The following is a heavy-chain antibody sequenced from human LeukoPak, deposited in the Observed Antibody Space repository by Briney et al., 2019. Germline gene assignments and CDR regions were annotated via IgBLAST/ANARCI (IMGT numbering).Heavy chain of an antibody. Sequence: GGSLRLSCAASGFTFDDHAMHWVRQAPGKGLEWVSGISWNGGSIGYADSVKGRFTISRDNAKNSLYLQMNSLRAEDTALYYCAKDTGYDFWSGYSFDYWGQGTLVTVSS. V-gene: IGHV3-9*01. CDR1: GFTFDDHA. CDR3: AKDTGYDFWSGYSFDY. D-gene: IGHD3-3*01. J-gene: IGHJ4*02. CDR2: ISWNGGSI.